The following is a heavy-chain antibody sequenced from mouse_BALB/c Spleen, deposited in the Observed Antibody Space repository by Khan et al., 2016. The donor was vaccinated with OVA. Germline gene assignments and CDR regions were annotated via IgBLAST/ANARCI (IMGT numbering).Heavy chain of an antibody. CDR1: GYTFTSYY. Sequence: QVQLQQSGAELVKPGASVKLSCKASGYTFTSYYMYWVKQRPGQGLEWIGEITPSDGDTNFNEKFKRKATLTVDKSSSTAYMQLSSLTSEDSAVYYCTISGYGTFAYWGQGTLVTVSA. D-gene: IGHD2-1*01. CDR2: ITPSDGDT. J-gene: IGHJ3*01. V-gene: IGHV1S81*02. CDR3: TISGYGTFAY.